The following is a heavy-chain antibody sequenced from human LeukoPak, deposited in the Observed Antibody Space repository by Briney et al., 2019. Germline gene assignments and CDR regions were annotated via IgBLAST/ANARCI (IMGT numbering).Heavy chain of an antibody. CDR3: AIPYVDGGFL. D-gene: IGHD3-10*02. Sequence: ASVKVSFKASGYTFTGYYMHWVRQAPGQGLEWMGWINPNSGGTNYAQKFQGRVTMTRDTSISTVYMDLSRLISDDTAVYYCAIPYVDGGFLWGQGTLVTVSS. CDR1: GYTFTGYY. J-gene: IGHJ4*02. V-gene: IGHV1-2*02. CDR2: INPNSGGT.